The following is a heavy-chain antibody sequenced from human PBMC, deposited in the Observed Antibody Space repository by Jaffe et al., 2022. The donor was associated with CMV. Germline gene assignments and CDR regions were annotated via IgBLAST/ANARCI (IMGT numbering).Heavy chain of an antibody. D-gene: IGHD6-19*01. CDR2: IYNKGST. CDR3: SREEPRGGLVY. J-gene: IGHJ4*02. Sequence: QVQLQESGPGLVKPSETLSLSCSVSGVSIGNYYWSWIRQPPGKGLEWIGYIYNKGSTTYNPSLRSRVTISVDTSKNQFSLNLASVVAADTAVYYCSREEPRGGLVYWGLGALVTVSS. CDR1: GVSIGNYY. V-gene: IGHV4-59*01.